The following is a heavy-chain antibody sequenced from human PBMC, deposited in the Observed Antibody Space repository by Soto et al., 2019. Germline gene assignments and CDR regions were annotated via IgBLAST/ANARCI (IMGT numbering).Heavy chain of an antibody. J-gene: IGHJ4*02. CDR3: ARGTTVLDY. CDR1: GSSISSGYY. Sequence: SETLSLTCAVSGSSISSGYYWCWIRQPPGKGLEWIGSIYHSGSTYYNPSLKSRVTISVDTSKNQFSLKLSSVTAAHTAMYYCARGTTVLDYWGQGTLVTVSS. D-gene: IGHD4-17*01. CDR2: IYHSGST. V-gene: IGHV4-38-2*01.